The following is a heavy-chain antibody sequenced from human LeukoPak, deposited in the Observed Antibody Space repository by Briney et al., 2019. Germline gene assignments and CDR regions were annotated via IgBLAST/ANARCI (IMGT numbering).Heavy chain of an antibody. CDR3: ARGLIYYDSSGYRTYSA. V-gene: IGHV1-8*01. J-gene: IGHJ5*02. D-gene: IGHD3-22*01. CDR2: MNPNSGNT. CDR1: GYTFTSYD. Sequence: GASVKVSCNASGYTFTSYDINWVRQATGQGLEWMGWMNPNSGNTGYAQKFQGRVTMTRNTSISTAYMELSSLRSEDTAVYYCARGLIYYDSSGYRTYSAWGQGTLVTVSS.